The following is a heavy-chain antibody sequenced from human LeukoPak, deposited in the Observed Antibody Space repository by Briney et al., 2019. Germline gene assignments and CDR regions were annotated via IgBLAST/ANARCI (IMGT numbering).Heavy chain of an antibody. CDR3: AKDGRLGWFGDPSHGMDV. Sequence: GGSLRLSFAASGFTFSSYAMSWVRQAPGKGLELVSAISGSGGSTYYADSVKGRFTISRDNSKNTLYLQMNSLRAEDTAVYYCAKDGRLGWFGDPSHGMDVWGQGTTVTVSS. D-gene: IGHD3-10*01. CDR1: GFTFSSYA. J-gene: IGHJ6*02. V-gene: IGHV3-23*01. CDR2: ISGSGGST.